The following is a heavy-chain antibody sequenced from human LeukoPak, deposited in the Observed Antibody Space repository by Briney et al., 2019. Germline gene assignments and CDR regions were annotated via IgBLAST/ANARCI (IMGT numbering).Heavy chain of an antibody. CDR3: AKTPKASIAVAGYFDY. D-gene: IGHD6-19*01. CDR2: ISWNSGSI. CDR1: GFTFSSYA. Sequence: GGSLRLSCAASGFTFSSYAMHWVRRAPGKGLEWVSGISWNSGSIGYADSVKGRFTISRDNAKNSLYLQMNSLRAEDAALYYCAKTPKASIAVAGYFDYWGQGTLVTVSS. V-gene: IGHV3-9*01. J-gene: IGHJ4*02.